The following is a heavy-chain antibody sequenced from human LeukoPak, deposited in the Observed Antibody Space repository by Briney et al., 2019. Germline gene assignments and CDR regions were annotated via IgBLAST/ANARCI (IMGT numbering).Heavy chain of an antibody. D-gene: IGHD6-13*01. CDR2: IKSKTDGATT. CDR3: TTKHGFQEGIDY. Sequence: GGSLRLSCAGSGLTFSNAWMTWVRQAPGKGLEWVGHIKSKTDGATTEYTTPVKGRFTISRDDSKNTLHLQMNSLKTEDTALYYCTTKHGFQEGIDYWGQGTLVTVSS. J-gene: IGHJ4*02. V-gene: IGHV3-15*01. CDR1: GLTFSNAW.